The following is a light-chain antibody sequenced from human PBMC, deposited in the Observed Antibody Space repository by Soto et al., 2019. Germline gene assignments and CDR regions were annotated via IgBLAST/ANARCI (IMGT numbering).Light chain of an antibody. CDR3: SSYTATFPLV. CDR1: SSDVGRYNY. V-gene: IGLV2-14*03. Sequence: QSALTQPASVAGSPGQSITISCTGTSSDVGRYNYVSWYQHHPGRAPRLIIYDVTDRTPGVSSRFSGSKSGNTASLTISGLQAEDEADYYCSSYTATFPLVFGTGTKLTVL. CDR2: DVT. J-gene: IGLJ1*01.